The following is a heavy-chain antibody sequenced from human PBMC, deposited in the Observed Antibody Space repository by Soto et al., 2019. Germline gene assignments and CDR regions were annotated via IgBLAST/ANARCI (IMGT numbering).Heavy chain of an antibody. Sequence: VQLVQSGGGVVQPGGSLRLSCVASGFTFSTDAMHWVRQAPGKGLEWVSAISSDGNNKDYGDSVKGRFTISRDNSKNTLDLQTNSLRAEDTAVYYCAKEWGVFDGNVDFSDYFAYWSQGTLVTVSS. J-gene: IGHJ4*02. CDR1: GFTFSTDA. CDR3: AKEWGVFDGNVDFSDYFAY. V-gene: IGHV3-30*18. D-gene: IGHD3-10*01. CDR2: ISSDGNNK.